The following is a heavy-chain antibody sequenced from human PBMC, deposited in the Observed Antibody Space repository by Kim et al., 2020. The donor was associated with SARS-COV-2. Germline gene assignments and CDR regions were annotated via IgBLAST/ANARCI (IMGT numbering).Heavy chain of an antibody. CDR2: ISYDGSNK. J-gene: IGHJ4*02. Sequence: GGSLRLSCAASGFTFSSYGMHWVRQAPGKGLEWVAVISYDGSNKYYADSVKGRFTISRDNSKNTLYLQMNSLRAEDTAVYYCAKDFGNYYDSSGPKLGGFFDYWGQGTLVTVSS. CDR1: GFTFSSYG. D-gene: IGHD3-22*01. V-gene: IGHV3-30*18. CDR3: AKDFGNYYDSSGPKLGGFFDY.